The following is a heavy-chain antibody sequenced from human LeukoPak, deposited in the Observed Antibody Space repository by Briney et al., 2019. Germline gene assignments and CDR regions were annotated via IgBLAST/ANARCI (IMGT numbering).Heavy chain of an antibody. CDR1: GFTVSSNY. J-gene: IGHJ4*02. V-gene: IGHV3-20*04. CDR2: ISWNSGSI. CDR3: ARGLGGLPPDW. Sequence: GGSLRLSCAASGFTVSSNYMSWVRQAPGKGLEWVSGISWNSGSIGYADSVKGRFTISRDNAKNSLYLQMNSLRAEDTALYYCARGLGGLPPDWWGQGTLVTVSS. D-gene: IGHD2-15*01.